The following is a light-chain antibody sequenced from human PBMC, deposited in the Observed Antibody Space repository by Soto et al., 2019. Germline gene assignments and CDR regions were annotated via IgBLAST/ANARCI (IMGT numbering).Light chain of an antibody. J-gene: IGKJ1*01. Sequence: EIVMPPAPATLSVSPGERATLSCRASQSVRSNLAWYQQKPGQDPRLLIYGASTRATSIPARFSGSGSGTEFTLTISSLQSEEFAVYYCQQYNNWPPGTFGQGTKVEIK. CDR2: GAS. CDR1: QSVRSN. CDR3: QQYNNWPPGT. V-gene: IGKV3-15*01.